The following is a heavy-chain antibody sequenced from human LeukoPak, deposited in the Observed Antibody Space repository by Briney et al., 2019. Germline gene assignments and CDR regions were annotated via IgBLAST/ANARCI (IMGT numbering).Heavy chain of an antibody. D-gene: IGHD5-18*01. CDR3: ARGHVIQLWDPYYYYGMDV. Sequence: ASVKVSCKASGYTFTSYDINWVRQATGQGLEWMGWMNPNSGNTGYAQKFQGRVTMTRNTSKSTAYMELSSLRSEDTAVYYCARGHVIQLWDPYYYYGMDVWGQGTTVTVSS. CDR2: MNPNSGNT. J-gene: IGHJ6*02. V-gene: IGHV1-8*01. CDR1: GYTFTSYD.